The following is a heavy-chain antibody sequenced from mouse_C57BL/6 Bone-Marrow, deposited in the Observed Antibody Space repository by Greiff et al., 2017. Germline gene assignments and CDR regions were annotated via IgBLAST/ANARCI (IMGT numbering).Heavy chain of an antibody. D-gene: IGHD2-1*01. CDR3: VRRSYGNYWYFDV. CDR2: IRSKSNNDAT. CDR1: GFSFNTYA. J-gene: IGHJ1*03. Sequence: EVKLVESGGGLVQPKGSLKLSCAASGFSFNTYAMNWVRQAPGKGLEWVARIRSKSNNDATYYADSVKDRFTISRDDSESMLYLQMNNLKTEDTAMYYCVRRSYGNYWYFDVWGTGTTVTVSS. V-gene: IGHV10-1*01.